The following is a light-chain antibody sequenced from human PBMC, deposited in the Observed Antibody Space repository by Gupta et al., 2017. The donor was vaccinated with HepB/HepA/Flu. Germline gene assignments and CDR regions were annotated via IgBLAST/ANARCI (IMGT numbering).Light chain of an antibody. V-gene: IGKV3-11*01. Sequence: EIVLTQSPAALSLSLGERATLSCRASQSVRTYLAWYQQKPGLAPRLLIYDISNRATGIPARFSGSGSGTDFTLTINSLEPEDFAVYYCQQRYSWPLTFGGGTTVEIK. CDR1: QSVRTY. CDR3: QQRYSWPLT. J-gene: IGKJ4*01. CDR2: DIS.